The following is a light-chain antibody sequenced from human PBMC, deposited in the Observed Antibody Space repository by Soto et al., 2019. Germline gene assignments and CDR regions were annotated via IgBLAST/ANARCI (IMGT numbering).Light chain of an antibody. Sequence: QSALTQPRSVSGSPGPSVTISCTGTTSDVGGYNYVSWYQQHPGKAPKLMIYDVSKRPSGVPDRFSGSKSGNTASLTISGLQGEDEADYYCCSYAGSYTGVFGGGTELTVL. J-gene: IGLJ3*02. CDR2: DVS. V-gene: IGLV2-11*01. CDR3: CSYAGSYTGV. CDR1: TSDVGGYNY.